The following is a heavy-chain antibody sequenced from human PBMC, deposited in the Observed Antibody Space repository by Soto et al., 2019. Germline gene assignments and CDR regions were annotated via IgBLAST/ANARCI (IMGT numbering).Heavy chain of an antibody. J-gene: IGHJ4*02. V-gene: IGHV3-23*01. CDR1: GFAFSSYA. D-gene: IGHD4-17*01. Sequence: EVQLLESGGGLVQPGGSLRLSCAASGFAFSSYAMSWVRQPPGKGLEWVSGITNSGGSTYYADSVKGRFTISRDNSKNTLYLQMNSLRAEDTAVYYCAKARTTVTPAYWGQGTLVTVSS. CDR2: ITNSGGST. CDR3: AKARTTVTPAY.